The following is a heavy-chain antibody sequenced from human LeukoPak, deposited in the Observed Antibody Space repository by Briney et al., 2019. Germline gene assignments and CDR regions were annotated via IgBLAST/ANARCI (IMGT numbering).Heavy chain of an antibody. Sequence: ASVKVSCKASGYTFTSYYMHWVRQAPGQGLEWMGIINPSGGSTSYAQKFQGRVTMTRDMSTSTVYMELSSLRAEDTALYYCAKDIGPLTYHYDTSAYSGAFDYWGQGILVTVSS. D-gene: IGHD3-22*01. CDR1: GYTFTSYY. J-gene: IGHJ4*02. CDR3: AKDIGPLTYHYDTSAYSGAFDY. V-gene: IGHV1-46*01. CDR2: INPSGGST.